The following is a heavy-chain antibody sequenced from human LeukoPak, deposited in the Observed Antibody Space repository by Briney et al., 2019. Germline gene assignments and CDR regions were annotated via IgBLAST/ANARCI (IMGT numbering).Heavy chain of an antibody. CDR3: AKHAQRAFDYSNSPEY. CDR2: IWNDGSNK. Sequence: PGGSLRPSCGLSGFTFSQYGMHWVRQAPGRGLEWVAVIWNDGSNKYYADSVKGRFTISRDNSQNTVDLHMNSLRAEDAAVYYCAKHAQRAFDYSNSPEYWGQGTLVTVSS. D-gene: IGHD4-11*01. J-gene: IGHJ4*02. CDR1: GFTFSQYG. V-gene: IGHV3-33*06.